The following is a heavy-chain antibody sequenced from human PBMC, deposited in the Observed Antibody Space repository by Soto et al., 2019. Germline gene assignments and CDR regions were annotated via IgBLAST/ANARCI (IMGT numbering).Heavy chain of an antibody. CDR2: IYYSGST. CDR3: ARGGRDGYNFSY. V-gene: IGHV4-31*03. Sequence: SETHCLTCTVSGGTIRSGGYYCSWIRQHPGKGLEWIGYIYYSGSTYYNPSLKSRVTISVDTSKNQFSLKLSSVTAADTAVYYCARGGRDGYNFSYWGQGTLVTVSS. D-gene: IGHD5-12*01. J-gene: IGHJ4*02. CDR1: GGTIRSGGYY.